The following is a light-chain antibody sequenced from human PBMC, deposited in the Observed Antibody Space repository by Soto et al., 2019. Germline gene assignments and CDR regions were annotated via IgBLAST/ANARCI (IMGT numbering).Light chain of an antibody. Sequence: QSVLTQAPSASGTPGQRVTISCSGSSPNIGSNYVYWYQKFPGTAPKVLIYRKDQRPSGVPDPFSGSKSGTSASLAISGLGSEDEADYYCAVWDDSLNGSVAFGGGTKLTVL. CDR2: RKD. J-gene: IGLJ2*01. CDR1: SPNIGSNY. V-gene: IGLV1-47*01. CDR3: AVWDDSLNGSVA.